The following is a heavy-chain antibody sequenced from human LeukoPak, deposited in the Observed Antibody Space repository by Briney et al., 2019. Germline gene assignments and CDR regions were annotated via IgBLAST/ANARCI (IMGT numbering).Heavy chain of an antibody. Sequence: ASVTVSCKASGYTFTSYGISWVRQAPGQGLEWMGWISAYNGNTNYAQKLQGRVTMTTDTSTSTAYMELRSLRSDDTAVYYCARDLGYCSGGSCYSELDYWGQGTLVTVSS. CDR1: GYTFTSYG. D-gene: IGHD2-15*01. J-gene: IGHJ4*02. V-gene: IGHV1-18*01. CDR3: ARDLGYCSGGSCYSELDY. CDR2: ISAYNGNT.